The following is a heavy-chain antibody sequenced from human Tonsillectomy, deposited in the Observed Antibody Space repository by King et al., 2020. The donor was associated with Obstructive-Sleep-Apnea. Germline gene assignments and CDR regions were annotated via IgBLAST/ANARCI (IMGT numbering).Heavy chain of an antibody. J-gene: IGHJ5*02. CDR1: GFTFGDYA. D-gene: IGHD1-1*01. CDR3: TRENWNRSFDP. CDR2: IRGKAYGATT. Sequence: VQLVESGGGLVQPGRSLRLSCTASGFTFGDYAMTWFRQAPGKGLEWVGFIRGKAYGATTEYAASVKGRFTFSRDDSKSVAYLHMNSLETEDTAVYYCTRENWNRSFDPWGQGTLVTVSS. V-gene: IGHV3-49*03.